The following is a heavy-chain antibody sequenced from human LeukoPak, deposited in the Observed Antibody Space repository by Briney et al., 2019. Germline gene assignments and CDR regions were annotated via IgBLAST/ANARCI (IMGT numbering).Heavy chain of an antibody. V-gene: IGHV4-39*02. J-gene: IGHJ4*02. D-gene: IGHD3-22*01. CDR1: GGSISSSIYF. CDR2: IHYSGST. Sequence: SETLSLTCTVSGGSISSSIYFWGWIRQPPGKGLEWIGSIHYSGSTYHDPSLKSRVTVSLDTSKNQFSLKLSSVTATDTAVYYCARDYYYDSSGYSDYFDYWGQGTLVTVSS. CDR3: ARDYYYDSSGYSDYFDY.